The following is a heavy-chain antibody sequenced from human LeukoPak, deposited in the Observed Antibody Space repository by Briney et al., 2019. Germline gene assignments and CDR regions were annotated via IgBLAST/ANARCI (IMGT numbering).Heavy chain of an antibody. V-gene: IGHV3-48*01. D-gene: IGHD3-9*01. CDR2: ISSSTSTI. CDR1: GFTFSRYS. CDR3: ARGGTIFYY. J-gene: IGHJ4*02. Sequence: GGSLRLACAASGFTFSRYSMNWVRQAPGKGLEWVSYISSSTSTIYYADSVQGRFTISRDNAKNSLYLQMSSLRAEDTAVYYCARGGTIFYYWGQGTLVTVSS.